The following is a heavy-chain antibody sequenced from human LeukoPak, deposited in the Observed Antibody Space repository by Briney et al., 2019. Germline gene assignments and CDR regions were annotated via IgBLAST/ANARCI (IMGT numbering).Heavy chain of an antibody. CDR3: ARGGYSYGLIDY. D-gene: IGHD5-18*01. CDR1: GFTFSDYC. CDR2: ISSSGSTI. J-gene: IGHJ4*02. V-gene: IGHV3-11*04. Sequence: GGSLRLSCAASGFTFSDYCINWIRQAPGKGLEWVSYISSSGSTIYYADSVKGRFTISRDNAKNSLYLQMNNLRAEDTAVYYCARGGYSYGLIDYWGQGTLVTVSS.